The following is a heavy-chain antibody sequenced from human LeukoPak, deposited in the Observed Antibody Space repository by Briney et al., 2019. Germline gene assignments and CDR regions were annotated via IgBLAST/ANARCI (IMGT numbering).Heavy chain of an antibody. Sequence: GGSLRLSCAASGFTFSSYEMNWVRQAPGKGLEWVSYISSSGSTIYYADSVKGRFTISRDNAKNSLYLQMNSLRAEDTAVYYCASSVQDFWSGYHWFDPWGQGTLVTVSS. J-gene: IGHJ5*02. CDR3: ASSVQDFWSGYHWFDP. D-gene: IGHD3-3*01. CDR1: GFTFSSYE. CDR2: ISSSGSTI. V-gene: IGHV3-48*03.